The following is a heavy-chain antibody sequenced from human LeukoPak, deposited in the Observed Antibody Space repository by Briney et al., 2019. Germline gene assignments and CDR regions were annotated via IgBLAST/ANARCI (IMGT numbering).Heavy chain of an antibody. CDR3: ASGEGYGDYLYYYYYGMDV. J-gene: IGHJ6*02. CDR1: GYTFTSYA. D-gene: IGHD4-17*01. Sequence: ASVKVSCKASGYTFTSYAMNWVRQAPGQGLEWMGWINTNTGNPTYAQGFTGRFVFSLDTSVSTAYLQISSLKAEDTAVYYCASGEGYGDYLYYYYYGMDVWGQGTTVTVSS. V-gene: IGHV7-4-1*02. CDR2: INTNTGNP.